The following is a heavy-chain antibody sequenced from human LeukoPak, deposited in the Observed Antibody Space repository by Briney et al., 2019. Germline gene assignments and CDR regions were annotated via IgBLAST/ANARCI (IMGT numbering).Heavy chain of an antibody. CDR1: GFTFSDYY. V-gene: IGHV3-11*04. Sequence: KPGGSLRLSCAASGFTFSDYYMTWIRQAPDQGPEWISYISSSGGTIFYADSVKGRFTISRDNAKNSVYLQMNSLRAEDTAVYYCATGPSGYFFNYWGQGTLVTVSS. CDR3: ATGPSGYFFNY. CDR2: ISSSGGTI. D-gene: IGHD2-8*02. J-gene: IGHJ4*02.